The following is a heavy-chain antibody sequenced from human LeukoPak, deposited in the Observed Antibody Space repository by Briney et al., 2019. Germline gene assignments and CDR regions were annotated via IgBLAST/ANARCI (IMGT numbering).Heavy chain of an antibody. CDR2: IYYKGNT. CDR3: ARAYCSSTSCPFDY. CDR1: GGSISSRSYY. D-gene: IGHD2-2*01. Sequence: SETLSLTCTVSGGSISSRSYYWGWIRQPPGKGLEWIGSIYYKGNTYFNPSLKSRVTISEDTSKNQFSLKLNSVTAADTAVYYCARAYCSSTSCPFDYWGQGTLVTVSS. J-gene: IGHJ4*02. V-gene: IGHV4-39*07.